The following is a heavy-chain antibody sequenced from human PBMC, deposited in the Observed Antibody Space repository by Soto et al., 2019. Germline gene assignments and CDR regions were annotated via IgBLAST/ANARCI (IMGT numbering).Heavy chain of an antibody. J-gene: IGHJ6*02. CDR1: GYTFHGYY. V-gene: IGHV1-2*02. Sequence: QMQLVQSGAEVKKPGASVKVSCKASGYTFHGYYMHWVRQAPGQRLVWMGWLNPTSGATNYAQKFQGRVTLTRDTSSSTAHMELRRLTSDDTAVYYCATDERGYSAYEGVFYGMDVWGQGTTVTVSS. CDR3: ATDERGYSAYEGVFYGMDV. D-gene: IGHD5-12*01. CDR2: LNPTSGAT.